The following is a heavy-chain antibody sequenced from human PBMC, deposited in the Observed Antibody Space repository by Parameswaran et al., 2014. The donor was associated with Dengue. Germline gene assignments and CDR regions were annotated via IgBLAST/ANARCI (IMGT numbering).Heavy chain of an antibody. V-gene: IGHV3-7*01. CDR2: IKQDGSEK. Sequence: VRQMPGKGLEWVANIKQDGSEKYYVDSVKGRFTISRDNAKNSLYLQMNSLRAEDTAVYYCARDSPWGQLQFHYYYYYMDVWGKGTTVTVSS. D-gene: IGHD2-15*01. J-gene: IGHJ6*03. CDR3: ARDSPWGQLQFHYYYYYMDV.